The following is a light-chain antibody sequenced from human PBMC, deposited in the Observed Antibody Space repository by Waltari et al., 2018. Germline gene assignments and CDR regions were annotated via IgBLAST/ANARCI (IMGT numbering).Light chain of an antibody. Sequence: EIVMTQSPATLSVSPGERATLSCRASQSVSSNLDWYQQKPGQAPRLLIYGASTSATGIPARFSGSGSGTECTLTISSLQSEDFAVYYCQQYNNWPPWTFGQGTKVEIK. V-gene: IGKV3-15*01. CDR3: QQYNNWPPWT. CDR2: GAS. J-gene: IGKJ1*01. CDR1: QSVSSN.